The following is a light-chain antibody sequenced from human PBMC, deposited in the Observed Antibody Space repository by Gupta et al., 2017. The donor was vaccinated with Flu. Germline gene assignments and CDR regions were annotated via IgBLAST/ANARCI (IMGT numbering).Light chain of an antibody. J-gene: IGLJ2*01. V-gene: IGLV2-8*01. Sequence: QSALTQPPSASGSPGQSVTLSCTGTSSDVGAYNYVSWYQQYPGKAPKLLIYEVTKRPSGVPDRFSGSKSGNTASLTVSGLQAEDEADYYCSSYAGNNNLLFGGGTKVTVL. CDR2: EVT. CDR1: SSDVGAYNY. CDR3: SSYAGNNNLL.